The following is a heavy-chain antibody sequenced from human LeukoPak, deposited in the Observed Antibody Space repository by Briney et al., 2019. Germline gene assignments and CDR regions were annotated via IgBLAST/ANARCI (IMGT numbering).Heavy chain of an antibody. CDR3: ARSGGPYISSWSDY. V-gene: IGHV1-69*05. Sequence: SVKVSCKASGGTFSSYAISWVRQAPGQGLEWMGGIIPIFGTANYAQKFQGRVTMTTDTPTSTAYMELRSLRSDDTAVYYCARSGGPYISSWSDYWGQGTLVTVSS. CDR1: GGTFSSYA. J-gene: IGHJ4*02. D-gene: IGHD6-13*01. CDR2: IIPIFGTA.